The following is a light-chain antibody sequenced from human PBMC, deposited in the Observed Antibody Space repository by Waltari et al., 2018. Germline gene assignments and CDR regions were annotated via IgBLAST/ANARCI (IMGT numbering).Light chain of an antibody. J-gene: IGKJ1*01. V-gene: IGKV1-5*03. CDR1: QSISSW. Sequence: DIQMTQSPSTLSASVGDRVTIICRASQSISSWLAWYQQKPGQAPKILSYKASSLESGVPSRFSGSGSGTEFTLTISSLQPDDFAAYYCQQYDSYPWTFGQGTKVEIK. CDR2: KAS. CDR3: QQYDSYPWT.